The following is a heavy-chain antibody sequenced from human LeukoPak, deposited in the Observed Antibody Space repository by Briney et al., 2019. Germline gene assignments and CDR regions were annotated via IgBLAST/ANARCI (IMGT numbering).Heavy chain of an antibody. Sequence: GESLKISCKGSGYSFTSYWFGWVRQMPGKSLEWMGIIYPGDSDTRYSPSFQGQVTISADKSINTAYLQWSSLKASNTAMYYCATSTVNGGNFDYWGQGTLVTVSS. J-gene: IGHJ4*02. V-gene: IGHV5-51*01. D-gene: IGHD4-17*01. CDR2: IYPGDSDT. CDR3: ATSTVNGGNFDY. CDR1: GYSFTSYW.